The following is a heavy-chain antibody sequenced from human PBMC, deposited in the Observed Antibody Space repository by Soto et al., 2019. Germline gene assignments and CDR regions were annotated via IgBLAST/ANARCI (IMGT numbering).Heavy chain of an antibody. Sequence: PSDTLFLTCTVSGGSIRNYYLSWMRQPPGKGLEWIGYIYHSGGTNYNPSLKSRVTISVDRSKNQFSLKLSSVTAADTAVYYCARVPDRWGQGTLVTVSS. CDR3: ARVPDR. CDR1: GGSIRNYY. D-gene: IGHD2-2*01. V-gene: IGHV4-59*12. J-gene: IGHJ5*02. CDR2: IYHSGGT.